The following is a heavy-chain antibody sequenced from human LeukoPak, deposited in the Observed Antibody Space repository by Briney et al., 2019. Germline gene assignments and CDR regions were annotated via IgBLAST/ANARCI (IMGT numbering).Heavy chain of an antibody. CDR1: GGSISSHY. V-gene: IGHV4-59*11. Sequence: PSETLSLTCTVSGGSISSHYWSWIRQPPGKGLEWIGYIYNSGSTNYNPSLKSRVTISVDTSKNQFSLKLSSVTAADTAVNHCARSISHYYGSGSYQYYFYYMDVWGKGTTVTISS. CDR3: ARSISHYYGSGSYQYYFYYMDV. D-gene: IGHD3-10*01. CDR2: IYNSGST. J-gene: IGHJ6*03.